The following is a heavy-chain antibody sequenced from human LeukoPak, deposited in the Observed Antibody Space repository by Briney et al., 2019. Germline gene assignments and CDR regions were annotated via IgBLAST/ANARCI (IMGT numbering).Heavy chain of an antibody. CDR2: ISQDGSEK. J-gene: IGHJ4*02. V-gene: IGHV3-7*01. CDR3: ARVIVVVPTARYFDF. D-gene: IGHD2-2*01. CDR1: GFTFSNYW. Sequence: GGSLRLSCAASGFTFSNYWMSWVRQAPGKGLEWVAHISQDGSEKYYVDSVKGRFTISRDNAKNSLYLQVNSLRGEDTAVYYCARVIVVVPTARYFDFWGQGTLVTVSS.